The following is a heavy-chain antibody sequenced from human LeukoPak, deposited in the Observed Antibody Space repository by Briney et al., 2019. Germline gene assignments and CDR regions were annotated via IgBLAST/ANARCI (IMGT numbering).Heavy chain of an antibody. V-gene: IGHV3-48*02. CDR1: GFTFSSYS. J-gene: IGHJ6*02. Sequence: GGSLRLSCAASGFTFSSYSMNWVRQAPGKGLEWVSYISSSSSTIYYADSVKGRFTISRDNAKNSLYLQMNSLRDEDTAVYYRARSVGATTYYYYYGMDVWGQGTTVTVSS. CDR3: ARSVGATTYYYYYGMDV. D-gene: IGHD1-26*01. CDR2: ISSSSSTI.